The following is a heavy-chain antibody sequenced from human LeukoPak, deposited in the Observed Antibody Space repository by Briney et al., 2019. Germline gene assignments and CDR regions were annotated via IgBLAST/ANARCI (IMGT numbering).Heavy chain of an antibody. CDR2: INTDGTKT. CDR3: TRGQVADYYYYYMDV. V-gene: IGHV3-74*01. CDR1: GFAFSNYW. Sequence: GGSLRLSCAASGFAFSNYWIHWVRQAPGTGLLWVSRINTDGTKTVYADSVKGRFIIFRDNAKNTLYLQMNTLRTDDTAVYYCTRGQVADYYYYYMDVWGKGTTVTVSS. J-gene: IGHJ6*03.